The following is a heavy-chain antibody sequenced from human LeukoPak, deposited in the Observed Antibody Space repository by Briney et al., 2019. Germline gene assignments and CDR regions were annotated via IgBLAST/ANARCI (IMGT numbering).Heavy chain of an antibody. D-gene: IGHD1-1*01. CDR3: AKDRTGTTGRDWLDP. J-gene: IGHJ5*02. CDR1: GFTLSSYE. Sequence: GSLRLSCTASGFTLSSYEMSWIRQAPGRGLEWVSSISGGGDGTYYADSVKGRFTISRDNSKNTLFLQMNSLRGEDTAVYYCAKDRTGTTGRDWLDPWGQGTLVTVSS. V-gene: IGHV3-23*01. CDR2: ISGGGDGT.